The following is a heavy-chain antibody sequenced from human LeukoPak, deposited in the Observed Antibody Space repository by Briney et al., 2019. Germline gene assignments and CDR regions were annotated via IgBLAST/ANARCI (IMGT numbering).Heavy chain of an antibody. J-gene: IGHJ3*02. V-gene: IGHV4-38-2*01. CDR3: ARHRRVLAAAGTIAFDI. CDR2: IYHSGST. Sequence: SETLSLTCAVSGYSISSGYYWGWSRQPPGQGLEWIGSIYHSGSTYYNPSLKSRVTISVDTSKNQFSLKLSSVTAADTAVYYCARHRRVLAAAGTIAFDIWGQGTMVTVSS. D-gene: IGHD6-13*01. CDR1: GYSISSGYY.